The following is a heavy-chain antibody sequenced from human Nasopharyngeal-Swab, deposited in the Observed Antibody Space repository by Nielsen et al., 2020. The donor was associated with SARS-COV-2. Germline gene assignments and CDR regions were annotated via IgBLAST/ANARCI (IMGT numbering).Heavy chain of an antibody. V-gene: IGHV4-61*02. CDR3: AREDSYYNFLTGFLNYRYYYMDV. Sequence: SETLSLTCTVSGDSISRGSYYWSWIRQPAGKGLEWIGRINTSGSTNYNASLRSRVTMSIDTSKNQFSLKLTSVTAADTALYYCAREDSYYNFLTGFLNYRYYYMDVWGTGTTVTAS. D-gene: IGHD3-9*01. CDR1: GDSISRGSYY. CDR2: INTSGST. J-gene: IGHJ6*03.